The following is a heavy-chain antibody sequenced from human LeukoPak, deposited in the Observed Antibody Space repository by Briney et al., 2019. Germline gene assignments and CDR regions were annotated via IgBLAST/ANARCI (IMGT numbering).Heavy chain of an antibody. CDR2: ISGSAYST. V-gene: IGHV3-23*01. D-gene: IGHD5/OR15-5a*01. CDR3: ARTTSVFKLGDAFDI. CDR1: GFTFSSYA. Sequence: PGGSLRLSCAASGFTFSSYAMTWVRQAPGKGLEWISAISGSAYSTSYADSVKGRFTISRDNSKNTLYLQMNSLRAEDTALYYCARTTSVFKLGDAFDIWGQGTMVTVSS. J-gene: IGHJ3*02.